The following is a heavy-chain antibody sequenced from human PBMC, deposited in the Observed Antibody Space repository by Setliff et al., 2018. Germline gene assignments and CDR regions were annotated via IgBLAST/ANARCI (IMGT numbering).Heavy chain of an antibody. CDR1: GGTFSSYA. Sequence: GASVKVSCKASGGTFSSYAISWVRQAPGQGLEWMGGIIPILGIANYAQKFQGRVTITADKSTSTAYMELSSLRSEDTAVYYCARDAEGPYWNFPLGNWGQGTLVTVSS. D-gene: IGHD1-7*01. V-gene: IGHV1-69*10. J-gene: IGHJ4*02. CDR3: ARDAEGPYWNFPLGN. CDR2: IIPILGIA.